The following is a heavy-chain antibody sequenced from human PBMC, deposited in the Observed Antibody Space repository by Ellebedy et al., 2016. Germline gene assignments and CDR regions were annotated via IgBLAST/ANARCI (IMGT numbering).Heavy chain of an antibody. V-gene: IGHV3-15*01. CDR1: GFTFSNAW. CDR2: IKSKTDGGAS. Sequence: GESLKISCAASGFTFSNAWMNWVRQAPGKGLEWVGRIKSKTDGGASVYAAPVKGRFTISRDDSKNTLYLQMNSLKTEDTAVYFCTTVYRYNYDSVWGQGTLVPSPQ. J-gene: IGHJ4*02. D-gene: IGHD5-18*01. CDR3: TTVYRYNYDSV.